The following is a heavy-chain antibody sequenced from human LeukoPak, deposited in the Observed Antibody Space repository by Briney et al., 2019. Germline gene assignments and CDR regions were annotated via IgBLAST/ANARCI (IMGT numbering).Heavy chain of an antibody. CDR3: VKGPWYASSSGEDY. D-gene: IGHD6-6*01. CDR2: IWYDGSKK. Sequence: GGSLRLSCAASGFTFSSYGMHWVRKTPGKGLEWVAVIWYDGSKKDYPDSVRGRFIISRDNSKNTAYLEMNSLRVEDTAVYYCVKGPWYASSSGEDYWGQGIQVTVSS. V-gene: IGHV3-30*02. J-gene: IGHJ4*02. CDR1: GFTFSSYG.